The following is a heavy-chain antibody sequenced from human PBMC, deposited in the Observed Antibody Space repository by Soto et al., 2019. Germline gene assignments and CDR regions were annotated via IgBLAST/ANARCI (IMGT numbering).Heavy chain of an antibody. CDR3: ARDGGVVRGVKGDYFDY. D-gene: IGHD3-10*01. Sequence: TSETLSLTCTVSGGSISSGGYYWSWIRQHPGKGLEWIGYIYYSGSTYYNPSLKSRVTISVDTSKNQFSLKLSSVTAADTAVYYCARDGGVVRGVKGDYFDYWGQGTLVTVSS. J-gene: IGHJ4*02. CDR1: GGSISSGGYY. CDR2: IYYSGST. V-gene: IGHV4-31*03.